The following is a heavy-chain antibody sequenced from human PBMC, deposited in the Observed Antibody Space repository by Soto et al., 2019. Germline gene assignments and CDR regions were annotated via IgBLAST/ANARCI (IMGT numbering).Heavy chain of an antibody. D-gene: IGHD3-3*01. CDR2: MNPNSGDT. J-gene: IGHJ5*02. Sequence: QVQLVQSGAEVKRPGASVKVSCKASGYTFASYNIYWVRQATGQGLEWMGWMNPNSGDTGYAQKFLGRVTLTRDPSIRTAYMDLTCLKSEDTAVYYCARGGRYLEWFPWFDPWGQGTLVTVSS. CDR1: GYTFASYN. V-gene: IGHV1-8*01. CDR3: ARGGRYLEWFPWFDP.